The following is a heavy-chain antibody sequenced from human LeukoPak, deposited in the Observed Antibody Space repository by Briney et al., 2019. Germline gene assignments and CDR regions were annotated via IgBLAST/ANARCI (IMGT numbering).Heavy chain of an antibody. CDR2: IYPHASDI. V-gene: IGHV5-51*01. CDR1: GYIFTSYW. Sequence: PGESLKISCLGSGYIFTSYWVAWVRQMPGNGLECMGIIYPHASDIRYDPSFEGQVTISADKSINTAYLQWSSLKASDTAMYYCARVADSYYYMDVWGKGTTVTVSS. D-gene: IGHD2-15*01. J-gene: IGHJ6*03. CDR3: ARVADSYYYMDV.